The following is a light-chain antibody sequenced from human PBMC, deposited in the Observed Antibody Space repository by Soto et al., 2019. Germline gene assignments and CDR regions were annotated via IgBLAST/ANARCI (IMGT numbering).Light chain of an antibody. J-gene: IGLJ1*01. CDR1: SSDVGSYNL. V-gene: IGLV2-23*02. Sequence: QSVLTQPASVSGSPGQSITISCTGTSSDVGSYNLVSWYQQHPGKVPKLMIYEVSKRPSGVSNRFSGSKSGNTASLTISGLQAEDEADYYCCSDAGSIYVFGTGTKLTV. CDR2: EVS. CDR3: CSDAGSIYV.